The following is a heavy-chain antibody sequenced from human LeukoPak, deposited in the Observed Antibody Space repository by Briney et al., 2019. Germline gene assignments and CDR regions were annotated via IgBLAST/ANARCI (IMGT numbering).Heavy chain of an antibody. J-gene: IGHJ4*02. CDR1: GFTFSSYS. D-gene: IGHD2-2*01. Sequence: PGGSLRLSCAASGFTFSSYSMNWVRQAPGKGLEWVSSISSSSSYIYYADSVKGRFTVSRDNAKNSLYLQMNSLRAEDTAVYYCASADPRTGSRTRDYWGQGTLVTVSS. CDR3: ASADPRTGSRTRDY. CDR2: ISSSSSYI. V-gene: IGHV3-21*01.